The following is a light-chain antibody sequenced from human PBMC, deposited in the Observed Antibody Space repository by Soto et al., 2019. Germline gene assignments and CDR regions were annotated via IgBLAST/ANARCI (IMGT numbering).Light chain of an antibody. CDR2: DAS. V-gene: IGKV1-5*01. CDR3: QQYNSYSWT. J-gene: IGKJ1*01. Sequence: DIQMTQSPSTLSASVGDRVVITCRASQSISNWLAWYQQKPGRLPRLLIYDASSLESGVPSRFSGSGSGTEFTLTISSLQPDDFATYYCQQYNSYSWTFGQGTKVDIK. CDR1: QSISNW.